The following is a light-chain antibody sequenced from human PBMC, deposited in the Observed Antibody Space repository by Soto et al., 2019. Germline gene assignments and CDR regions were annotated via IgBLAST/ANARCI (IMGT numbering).Light chain of an antibody. CDR1: SSDVGSHNL. V-gene: IGLV2-23*02. J-gene: IGLJ7*01. CDR2: EVS. CDR3: CSYGGSRAV. Sequence: QSALTQPASVSGSPGQSITISCTGTSSDVGSHNLVSWYQQHPGQAPKLMMYEVSKRPLGVSARFSAYKSGNTASLTISGLQAEYEADYYCCSYGGSRAVFGGGTQLTV.